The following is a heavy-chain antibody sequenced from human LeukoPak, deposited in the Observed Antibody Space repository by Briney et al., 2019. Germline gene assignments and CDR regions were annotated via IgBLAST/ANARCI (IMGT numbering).Heavy chain of an antibody. CDR3: AKDHADIVVLPGAHIDY. J-gene: IGHJ4*02. Sequence: GTSLRLSCAASGFTFSSYGMHWVRQAPGKGLEWMAAIPYDGGYTYYADSVKGRVTISRDNSKNTVYLQMNSLRADDTAVYYCAKDHADIVVLPGAHIDYWGQGTLVAVSA. CDR1: GFTFSSYG. V-gene: IGHV3-30*18. D-gene: IGHD2-2*01. CDR2: IPYDGGYT.